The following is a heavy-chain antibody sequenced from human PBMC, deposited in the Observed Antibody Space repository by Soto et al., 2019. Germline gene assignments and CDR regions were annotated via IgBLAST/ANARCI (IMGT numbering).Heavy chain of an antibody. CDR2: IRSTTYGGTS. CDR3: ARRAPVTPFDY. V-gene: IGHV3-49*03. CDR1: GFRFGDYA. Sequence: GGALRLSCTTSGFRFGDYAMGSFRQAPGKGPEWIGVIRSTTYGGTSEYAPSVKGRLTLSRDDSAKTVYLQMHSLKIEDTGVYYCARRAPVTPFDYWGQGTLVTVSS. D-gene: IGHD4-17*01. J-gene: IGHJ4*02.